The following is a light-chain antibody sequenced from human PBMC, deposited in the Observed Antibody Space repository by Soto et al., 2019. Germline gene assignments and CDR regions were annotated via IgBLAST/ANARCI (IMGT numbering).Light chain of an antibody. CDR3: ASYAGTKLFV. Sequence: QSALTQPPSASGSPGQSLTISCTGTSSDVGGYNYVSWYQQRPGKAPKLVIYEVTKRPSGVPDRFSGSKSGGTASLTVSGLQADDEAEYYCASYAGTKLFVFGSGTKVTVL. V-gene: IGLV2-8*01. CDR1: SSDVGGYNY. CDR2: EVT. J-gene: IGLJ1*01.